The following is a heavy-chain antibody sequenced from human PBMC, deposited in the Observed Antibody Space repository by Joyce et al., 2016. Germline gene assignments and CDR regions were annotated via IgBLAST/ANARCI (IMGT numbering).Heavy chain of an antibody. CDR2: VSGDGHKT. V-gene: IGHV3-23*01. CDR1: GFRFTNYA. Sequence: EVQLLESGGGLVQPGESLKLSCSTSGFRFTNYAMSWVRRAPGKGLEWLAAVSGDGHKTYYSGFVKGRFTVSRDNSKNSVYLQINSLTVEDTAVYYCAGNGAYLSHAFDVWGLGTMVIVSS. J-gene: IGHJ3*01. CDR3: AGNGAYLSHAFDV. D-gene: IGHD1-1*01.